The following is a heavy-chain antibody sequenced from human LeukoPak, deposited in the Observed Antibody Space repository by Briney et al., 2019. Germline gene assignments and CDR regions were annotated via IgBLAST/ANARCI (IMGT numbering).Heavy chain of an antibody. CDR1: GFTFSNYG. CDR3: AKDVPAAYFDY. D-gene: IGHD2-2*01. Sequence: GGPLRLSCTASGFTFSNYGMHWVRQAPGKGLEWVAFVRYDESTKFYADSVKGRFTISRDNSKTTLYLQMNSLRAEDTAVYYCAKDVPAAYFDYWGQGTLVTVSS. V-gene: IGHV3-30*02. J-gene: IGHJ4*02. CDR2: VRYDESTK.